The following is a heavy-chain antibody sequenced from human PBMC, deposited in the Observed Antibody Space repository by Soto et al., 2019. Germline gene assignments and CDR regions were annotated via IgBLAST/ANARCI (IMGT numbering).Heavy chain of an antibody. J-gene: IGHJ6*04. CDR3: ARLRAAAGFYSYYYGMDV. CDR2: INHSGST. CDR1: GGCFRGYY. V-gene: IGHV4-34*01. D-gene: IGHD6-13*01. Sequence: SETLSVTCAGYGGCFRGYYWCWFRQPPGKGLEWIGEINHSGSTNYNPSLKSRVTISVDTSKNQFSLKLSSVTAADTAVYYCARLRAAAGFYSYYYGMDVWGKGTTVTVSS.